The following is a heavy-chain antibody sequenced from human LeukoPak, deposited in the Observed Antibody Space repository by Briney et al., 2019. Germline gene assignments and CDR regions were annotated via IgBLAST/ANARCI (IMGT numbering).Heavy chain of an antibody. D-gene: IGHD4-17*01. CDR2: IYYSGST. CDR1: GGSISTYY. CDR3: ARVAPTDYGDYFDY. J-gene: IGHJ4*02. Sequence: SETLSLTCTVSGGSISTYYWSWIRQPPGKGLEWIGYIYYSGSTNYNPSLKSRVTISVDTSKNQFSLKLSSVTAADTAVYYCARVAPTDYGDYFDYWGQGTLVTVSS. V-gene: IGHV4-59*01.